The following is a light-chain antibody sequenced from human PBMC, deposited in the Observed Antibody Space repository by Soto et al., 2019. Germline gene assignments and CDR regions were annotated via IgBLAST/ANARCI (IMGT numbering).Light chain of an antibody. V-gene: IGLV2-11*01. J-gene: IGLJ1*01. Sequence: QSALTQPHSVSGSPGQSVTISCTGTSVDVGAYDFVSWYQQHPGKAPKLLIYVVSGRPSGVPDRFSGSKSGNAASLTISGLQAEDEADYYCAAWDDSLNGFYVFGTGTKVTVL. CDR1: SVDVGAYDF. CDR2: VVS. CDR3: AAWDDSLNGFYV.